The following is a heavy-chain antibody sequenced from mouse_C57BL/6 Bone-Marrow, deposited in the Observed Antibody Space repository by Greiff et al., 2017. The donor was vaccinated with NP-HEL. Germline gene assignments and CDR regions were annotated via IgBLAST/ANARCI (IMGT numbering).Heavy chain of an antibody. V-gene: IGHV1-64*01. CDR3: ARSRVYYGNYWFAY. Sequence: QVHVKQPGAELVKPGASVKLSCKASGYTFTSYWMHWVKQRPGQGLEWIGMIHPNSGSTNYNEKFKSKATLTVDKSSSTAYMQLSSLTSEDSAVYYCARSRVYYGNYWFAYWGQGTLVTVSA. CDR2: IHPNSGST. J-gene: IGHJ3*01. D-gene: IGHD2-1*01. CDR1: GYTFTSYW.